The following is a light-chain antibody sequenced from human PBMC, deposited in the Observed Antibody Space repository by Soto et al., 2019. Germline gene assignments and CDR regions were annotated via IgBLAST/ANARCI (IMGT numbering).Light chain of an antibody. J-gene: IGLJ2*01. Sequence: QSALTQPASVSGSPGQSITISCTGTSCNVGSYNHVSWYQQHPGKAPKLMIYEGSKRPSGVSNRFSGSKSGNTASLTISGLQAEDEADYYCCSYAGSSTLVFGGGTKLTAL. CDR2: EGS. CDR1: SCNVGSYNH. V-gene: IGLV2-23*01. CDR3: CSYAGSSTLV.